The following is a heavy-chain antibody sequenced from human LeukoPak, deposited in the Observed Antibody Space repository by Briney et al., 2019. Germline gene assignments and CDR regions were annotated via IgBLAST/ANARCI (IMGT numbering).Heavy chain of an antibody. V-gene: IGHV3-23*01. Sequence: GGSLRLSCAGSGFTFSSYFMSWVRQAPGKGLEWVSAISGSGTSTYYADSVKGRCTTSRDNSKNTLYLEMNSLRAEDTALYYCAKLAYDSSGYPRWGQGTLITVSS. CDR3: AKLAYDSSGYPR. D-gene: IGHD3-22*01. CDR2: ISGSGTST. CDR1: GFTFSSYF. J-gene: IGHJ4*02.